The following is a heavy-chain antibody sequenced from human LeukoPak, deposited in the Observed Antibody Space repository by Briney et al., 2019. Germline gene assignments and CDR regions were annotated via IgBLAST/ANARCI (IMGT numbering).Heavy chain of an antibody. CDR1: GYIFTHYA. Sequence: ASVKVSCKASGYIFTHYAMNWVRQAPGQGLEWMGLINPTGGSTGYAQKFQGRVTMTRDMSTSTDYMELSSLRSEDTAIYYCARDNSVGDNAWWFDPWGQGTLVTVSS. D-gene: IGHD1-26*01. V-gene: IGHV1-46*01. J-gene: IGHJ5*02. CDR2: INPTGGST. CDR3: ARDNSVGDNAWWFDP.